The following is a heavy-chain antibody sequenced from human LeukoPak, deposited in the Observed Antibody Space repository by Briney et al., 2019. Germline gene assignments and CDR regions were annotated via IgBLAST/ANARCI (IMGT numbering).Heavy chain of an antibody. J-gene: IGHJ3*02. Sequence: ASVKVSCKASGYTFTSCYMHWVRQAPGQGLEWMGIINPSGGSTSYAQKFQGRVTMTRDTSTSTAYMELRSLRSDDTAVYYCARESIYYYDSSGYYSPHAFDIWGQGTMVTVSS. CDR3: ARESIYYYDSSGYYSPHAFDI. CDR1: GYTFTSCY. V-gene: IGHV1-46*01. D-gene: IGHD3-22*01. CDR2: INPSGGST.